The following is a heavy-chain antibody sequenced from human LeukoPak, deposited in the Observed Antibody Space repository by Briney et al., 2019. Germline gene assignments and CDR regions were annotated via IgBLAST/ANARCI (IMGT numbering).Heavy chain of an antibody. CDR3: TTLEGVAREY. Sequence: GGSLRLPCAGSGFTFSSYDMNWVRQAPGKGLEWVSSISGSSSYIYYADSVKGRFTISRDNAKNSLYLQMNSLRAEDTAVYYCTTLEGVAREYWGQGTLVTVSS. D-gene: IGHD5-12*01. CDR1: GFTFSSYD. V-gene: IGHV3-21*03. J-gene: IGHJ4*02. CDR2: ISGSSSYI.